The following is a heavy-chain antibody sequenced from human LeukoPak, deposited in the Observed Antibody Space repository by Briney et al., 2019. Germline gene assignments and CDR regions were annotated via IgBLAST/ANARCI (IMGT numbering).Heavy chain of an antibody. CDR2: IYYSGST. CDR1: GGSISGYY. Sequence: SETLSLTCTVSGGSISGYYWSWIRQPPGKGLEWIGYIYYSGSTNYNPSLKSRVTISVDTSKNQFSLKLSSVTAADTAVYYCARRSSWLKAFDIWGQGTMVTVSS. V-gene: IGHV4-59*08. CDR3: ARRSSWLKAFDI. D-gene: IGHD6-13*01. J-gene: IGHJ3*02.